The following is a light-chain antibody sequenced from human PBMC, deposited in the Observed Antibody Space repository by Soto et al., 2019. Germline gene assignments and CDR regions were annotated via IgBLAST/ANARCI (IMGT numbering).Light chain of an antibody. CDR2: DAS. CDR3: QQRSTWPFLT. V-gene: IGKV3-11*01. Sequence: VLTQTPATLSLSPGERATLSCRASQTVSRYLAWYQQKPGQAPRLLIYDASNRATGIPARFSGSGSGTDDTLTISSLAPEDFAVYSWQQRSTWPFLTFGGGTTVE. J-gene: IGKJ4*01. CDR1: QTVSRY.